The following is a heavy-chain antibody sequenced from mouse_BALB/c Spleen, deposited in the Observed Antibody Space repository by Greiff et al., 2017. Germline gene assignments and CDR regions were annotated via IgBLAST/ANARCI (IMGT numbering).Heavy chain of an antibody. CDR1: GFTFSSYT. J-gene: IGHJ4*01. CDR3: TRDTTVVEGYAMDY. D-gene: IGHD1-1*01. CDR2: ISSGGSYT. V-gene: IGHV5-6-4*01. Sequence: EVKLVESGGGLVKPGGSLKLSCAASGFTFSSYTMSWVRQTPEKRLEWVATISSGGSYTYYPDSVKGRFTISRDNAKNTLYLQMSSLKSEDTAMYYCTRDTTVVEGYAMDYWGQGTSVTVSS.